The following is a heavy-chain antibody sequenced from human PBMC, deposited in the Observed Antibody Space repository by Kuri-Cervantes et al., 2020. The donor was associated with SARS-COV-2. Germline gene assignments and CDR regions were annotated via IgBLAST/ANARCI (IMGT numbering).Heavy chain of an antibody. CDR3: ARAAGPAARTSWFDP. V-gene: IGHV4-4*02. CDR1: GGSISSSNW. Sequence: GSLRLSCAVSGGSISSSNWWSWVRQPPGKGLEWIGEIYHSGSTNYNPSLKSRVTISVDKSKNQFSLKLSSVTAADTAVYYCARAAGPAARTSWFDPWGQGTLVTVSS. CDR2: IYHSGST. J-gene: IGHJ5*02. D-gene: IGHD2-2*01.